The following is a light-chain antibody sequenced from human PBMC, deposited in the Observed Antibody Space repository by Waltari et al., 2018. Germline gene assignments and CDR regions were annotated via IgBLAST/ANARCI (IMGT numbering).Light chain of an antibody. J-gene: IGLJ3*02. CDR1: TSPHRTTA. CDR3: GAWDDSLNGRWV. Sequence: HSVLPPPPSASGTPGLGVPLPCSRVTSPHRTTAANFSQQVPGKAPHLLIYWGVRRPAGGPDRFSGSKSGTSASLAISGLQSEDEADYYCGAWDDSLNGRWVFGGGTKVTVL. CDR2: WGV. V-gene: IGLV1-44*01.